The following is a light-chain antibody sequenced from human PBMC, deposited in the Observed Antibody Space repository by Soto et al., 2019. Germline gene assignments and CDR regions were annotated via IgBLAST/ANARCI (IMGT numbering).Light chain of an antibody. V-gene: IGKV3-15*01. Sequence: EILMTQSPATLSVSPGERTTLSCRASQSVSSNLAWYQQKPGRAPRLLIYGASTRATGIPARFSGSGSGTDLTLTISSLEPEYFAVYYCEQHGSSPPSITFGQGTRLEIK. CDR2: GAS. CDR3: EQHGSSPPSIT. CDR1: QSVSSN. J-gene: IGKJ5*01.